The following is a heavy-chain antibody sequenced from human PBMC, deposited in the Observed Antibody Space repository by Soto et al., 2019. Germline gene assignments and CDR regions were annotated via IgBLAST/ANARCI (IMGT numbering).Heavy chain of an antibody. Sequence: GESLKISCAASGFTFSSYSMNWVRQAPGKGLEWVSYISSSSSTIYYADSVKGRFTISRDNAKNSLYLQMNSLRAEDTAVYYCARAYMITFGGVIVKVGAFDIWGQGTMVTVSS. CDR3: ARAYMITFGGVIVKVGAFDI. J-gene: IGHJ3*02. CDR1: GFTFSSYS. CDR2: ISSSSSTI. V-gene: IGHV3-48*01. D-gene: IGHD3-16*02.